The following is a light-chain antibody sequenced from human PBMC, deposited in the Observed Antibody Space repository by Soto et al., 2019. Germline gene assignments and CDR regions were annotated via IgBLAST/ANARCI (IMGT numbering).Light chain of an antibody. CDR2: GNS. Sequence: QSVLTQPPSVSGAPGQRVTISCIGSSSNIGAGYDVHWYQQLPGTAPKLLIYGNSNRPSGVPDRFPGSKSGTSASLAITGLQAEDEADYYCQSYDSSLSGVVFGGGTKLTVL. V-gene: IGLV1-40*01. J-gene: IGLJ2*01. CDR3: QSYDSSLSGVV. CDR1: SSNIGAGYD.